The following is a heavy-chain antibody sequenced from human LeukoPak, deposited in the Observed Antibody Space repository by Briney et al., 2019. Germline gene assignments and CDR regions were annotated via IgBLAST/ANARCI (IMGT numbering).Heavy chain of an antibody. CDR1: GFTFSSYG. CDR3: AKDCPVYYGSGSYLDY. D-gene: IGHD3-10*01. CDR2: ISYDGSNK. Sequence: GGSLRLSCAASGFTFSSYGMHWVRQAPGKGLEWVAVISYDGSNKYYADSVKGRFTISRDNSKNTLYLQMNSLRAEDTAVYYCAKDCPVYYGSGSYLDYWGQGTLVTVSS. J-gene: IGHJ4*02. V-gene: IGHV3-30*18.